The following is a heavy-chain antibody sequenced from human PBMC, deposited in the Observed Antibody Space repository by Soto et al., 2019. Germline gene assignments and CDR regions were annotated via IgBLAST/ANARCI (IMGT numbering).Heavy chain of an antibody. CDR2: INPNSGGT. CDR1: RYTFTGCY. V-gene: IGHV1-2*02. Sequence: SVELSWEASRYTFTGCYMRWVRQATGKGLEWMGWINPNSGGTNYAQKFPARVPMTRDTSISTAYMGLSRLRSDDTAVYYCARNRYYNDPLHNWFEPWGKGTLVTVFS. D-gene: IGHD3-22*01. CDR3: ARNRYYNDPLHNWFEP. J-gene: IGHJ5*02.